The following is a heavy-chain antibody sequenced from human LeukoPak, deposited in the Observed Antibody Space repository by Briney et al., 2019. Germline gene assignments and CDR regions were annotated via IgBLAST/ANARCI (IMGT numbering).Heavy chain of an antibody. CDR1: GYTFTSYG. V-gene: IGHV1-18*01. Sequence: ASVKVSCKASGYTFTSYGISWVRQAPGQGLEWMGWISAYNGNTNYAQKLQGRVTMTTDTSTSTAYVELRSLRSDDTAVYYCARDGSYYYGSGSYLWGQGTLVTVSS. D-gene: IGHD3-10*01. CDR3: ARDGSYYYGSGSYL. J-gene: IGHJ4*02. CDR2: ISAYNGNT.